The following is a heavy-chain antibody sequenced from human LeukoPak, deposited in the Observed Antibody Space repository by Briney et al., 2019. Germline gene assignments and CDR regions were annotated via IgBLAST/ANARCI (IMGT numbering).Heavy chain of an antibody. J-gene: IGHJ4*02. CDR3: ARQYDILTGYPYYFDY. Sequence: SETLSPTCTVSGGSISSYYWSWIRQPPGKGLEWIGYIYYSGSTNYNPSLKSRVTISVDTSKNQFSLKLSSVTAADTAVYYCARQYDILTGYPYYFDYWGQGTLVTVSS. CDR2: IYYSGST. CDR1: GGSISSYY. D-gene: IGHD3-9*01. V-gene: IGHV4-59*08.